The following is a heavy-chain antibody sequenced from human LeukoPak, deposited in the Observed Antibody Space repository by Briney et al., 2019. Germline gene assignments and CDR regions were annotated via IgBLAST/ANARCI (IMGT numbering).Heavy chain of an antibody. CDR2: ISGDGAST. Sequence: GGSLRLSCAASGFTFAIHAMTGVRQAPGKGLEWVSGISGDGASTHYAESVKGQFTISRDNSQNTLFLQMNSLRVEDTAIYYCAKDSYVSGRPLHTFDVWGQGTMVTVSS. J-gene: IGHJ3*01. D-gene: IGHD3-10*01. V-gene: IGHV3-23*01. CDR1: GFTFAIHA. CDR3: AKDSYVSGRPLHTFDV.